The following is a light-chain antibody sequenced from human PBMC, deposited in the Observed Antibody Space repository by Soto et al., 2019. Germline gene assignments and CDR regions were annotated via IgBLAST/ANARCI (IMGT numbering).Light chain of an antibody. CDR2: GAS. V-gene: IGKV3-20*01. CDR1: QSVSSNY. Sequence: EIVLTQSPGTLSLSPGEGATLSCWASQSVSSNYLAWYQQKPGQAPRLLIYGASSRATGIPDRFSGSGSGTDFTLTISRLEPEDVAVYYCQQYGSSPRTFGQGTKVEIK. CDR3: QQYGSSPRT. J-gene: IGKJ1*01.